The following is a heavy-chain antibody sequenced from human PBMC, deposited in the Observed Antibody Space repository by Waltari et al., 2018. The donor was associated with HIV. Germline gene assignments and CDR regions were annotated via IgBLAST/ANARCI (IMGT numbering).Heavy chain of an antibody. V-gene: IGHV3-64D*06. Sequence: EVQLVESGGTLVQPGGSLRLSCSASGFTFRSYSIHWVRQTPGKGLEYVAGIRGDGPATYDAGSLKGRFTITRDNSKNTLWLQMRSLRAEDTAFYYCAKGNYDVLTGYYGPSFEYWGQGTLVTVSS. CDR2: IRGDGPAT. J-gene: IGHJ4*02. CDR3: AKGNYDVLTGYYGPSFEY. CDR1: GFTFRSYS. D-gene: IGHD3-9*01.